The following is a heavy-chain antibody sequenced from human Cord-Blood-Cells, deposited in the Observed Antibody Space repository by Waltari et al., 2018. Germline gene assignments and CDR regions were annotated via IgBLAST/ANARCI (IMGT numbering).Heavy chain of an antibody. CDR1: GYTLTELS. CDR2: VDPEDCET. V-gene: IGHV1-24*01. J-gene: IGHJ3*02. Sequence: QVQLVQSGAEVKKPGASVKVSCKVSGYTLTELSMHWVRQAPGKGLEWMGGVDPEDCETIYAQKFQGRVTMTEDTSTDTAYMELSSLRSEDTAVYYCATDPPQHPEVYGDYAFDIWGQGTMVTVSS. CDR3: ATDPPQHPEVYGDYAFDI. D-gene: IGHD4-17*01.